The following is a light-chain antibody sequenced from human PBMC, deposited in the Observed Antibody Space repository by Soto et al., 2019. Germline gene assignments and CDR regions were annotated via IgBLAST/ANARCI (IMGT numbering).Light chain of an antibody. CDR1: QDISNY. Sequence: DIQMTQYPSSLSASVGDRVTITCRTSQDISNYLAWYQQKPGKVPKLLIYAASSLRSGVPSRFTASAFGTDFTLTISSLQPEDVATYYCQHYGRAPAPWTFGQRSKVDIK. CDR2: AAS. V-gene: IGKV1-27*01. J-gene: IGKJ1*01. CDR3: QHYGRAPAPWT.